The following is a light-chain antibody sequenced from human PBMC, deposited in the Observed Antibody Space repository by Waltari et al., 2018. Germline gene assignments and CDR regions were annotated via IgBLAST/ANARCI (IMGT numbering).Light chain of an antibody. J-gene: IGLJ2*01. Sequence: SYELTQPPSVSVSPGQTASITCSGNTLGDKYACWYHQKPGQSPVLVIYQDRKRPSGVPERFSGSNSGNTATLTISGTQAMDEADYYCQAWDNSTAVFGGGTKLTVL. V-gene: IGLV3-1*01. CDR1: TLGDKY. CDR2: QDR. CDR3: QAWDNSTAV.